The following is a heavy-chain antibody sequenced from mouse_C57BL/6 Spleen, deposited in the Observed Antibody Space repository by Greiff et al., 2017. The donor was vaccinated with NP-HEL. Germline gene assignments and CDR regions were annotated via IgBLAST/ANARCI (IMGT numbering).Heavy chain of an antibody. J-gene: IGHJ4*01. CDR3: ARKIYYGSSYYAMDY. CDR2: ISSGSSTI. V-gene: IGHV5-17*01. CDR1: GFTFSDYG. D-gene: IGHD1-1*01. Sequence: EVKLMESGGGLVKPGGSLKLSCAASGFTFSDYGMHWVRQAPEKGLEWVAYISSGSSTIYYADTVKGRFTISRDNAKNTLFLQMTRLRSEDTAMYYCARKIYYGSSYYAMDYWGQGTSVTVSS.